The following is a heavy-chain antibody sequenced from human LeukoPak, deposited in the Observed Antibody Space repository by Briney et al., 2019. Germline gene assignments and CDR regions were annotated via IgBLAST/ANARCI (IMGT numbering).Heavy chain of an antibody. Sequence: SETLSLTCAVYGGSFSGYYWSWIRQPPGKGLEWIGEINHSGSTNYNPSLKSRVTISVDTSKNQFSLKLSSVTAADTAVYYCARSSSVVVVPAAIRPYYFDYWGQGTRITVSS. D-gene: IGHD2-2*02. CDR1: GGSFSGYY. J-gene: IGHJ4*02. V-gene: IGHV4-34*01. CDR3: ARSSSVVVVPAAIRPYYFDY. CDR2: INHSGST.